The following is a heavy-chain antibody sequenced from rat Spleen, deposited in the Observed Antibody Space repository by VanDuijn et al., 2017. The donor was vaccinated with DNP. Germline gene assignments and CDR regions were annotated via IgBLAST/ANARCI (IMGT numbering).Heavy chain of an antibody. CDR2: INQDSSTI. Sequence: EVKLVESGGGLVHPGRSLKLSCAASGFNFNDYWMGWVRQAPGRGLEWIGEINQDSSTINYIPSLKDKFTISRDSAQNTLYLQMSKLGSEDTAIYYCAKGPNYGGWSDYFDYWGQGVMVTVSS. V-gene: IGHV4-2*01. CDR3: AKGPNYGGWSDYFDY. J-gene: IGHJ2*01. D-gene: IGHD1-11*01. CDR1: GFNFNDYW.